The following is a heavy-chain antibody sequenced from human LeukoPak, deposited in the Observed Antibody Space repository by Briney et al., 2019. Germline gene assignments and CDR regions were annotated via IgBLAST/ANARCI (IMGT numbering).Heavy chain of an antibody. V-gene: IGHV4-34*01. CDR3: ARGVSPDY. J-gene: IGHJ4*02. CDR2: INHSGST. Sequence: SETLSLTCAVYGGSFSGYYWSWIRQPPGRGLEWIGEINHSGSTNYNPSLKSRVTISVDTSKNQFSLKLSSVTAADTAVYYCARGVSPDYWGQGTLVTVSS. CDR1: GGSFSGYY.